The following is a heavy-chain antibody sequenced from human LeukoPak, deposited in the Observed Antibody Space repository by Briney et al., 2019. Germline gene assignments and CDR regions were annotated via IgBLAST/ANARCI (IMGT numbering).Heavy chain of an antibody. CDR1: GYIFTSYA. D-gene: IGHD2-2*01. J-gene: IGHJ4*02. V-gene: IGHV1-18*01. Sequence: ASVKVSCKASGYIFTSYAFSCVRQAPGQGLEWMGWVNNYNGNTDYARNLQGRVTMTTETSTNTAYMELRSLRSDDTAVYFCARRSSQSHFDYWGQGTLVTVSS. CDR3: ARRSSQSHFDY. CDR2: VNNYNGNT.